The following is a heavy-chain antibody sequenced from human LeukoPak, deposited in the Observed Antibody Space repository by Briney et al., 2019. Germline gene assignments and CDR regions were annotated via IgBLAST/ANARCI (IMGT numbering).Heavy chain of an antibody. D-gene: IGHD3-3*01. CDR1: GFTFSDYY. J-gene: IGHJ5*02. V-gene: IGHV3-11*04. Sequence: GGSLRLSCAASGFTFSDYYMSWIRQAPGRGLEWVSYITTGGTIYYADSVKGRFTISRDNTKNSLFLQMNSLRVEDTAVYYCARGRITLFGPNWFDPWGQGTLVTVSS. CDR2: ITTGGTI. CDR3: ARGRITLFGPNWFDP.